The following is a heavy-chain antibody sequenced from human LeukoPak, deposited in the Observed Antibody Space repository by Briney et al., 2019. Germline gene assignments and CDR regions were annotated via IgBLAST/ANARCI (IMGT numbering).Heavy chain of an antibody. CDR2: IYYSGST. CDR3: ARGGSVYYDSSGYYLHDAFDI. CDR1: GGSISSYY. V-gene: IGHV4-59*01. J-gene: IGHJ3*02. Sequence: SETLSLTCTVSGGSISSYYWSWIRQPPGKGLEWIGYIYYSGSTNYNPSLKSRVTISVDASQTPFSLKLSSVTAADTAVYYCARGGSVYYDSSGYYLHDAFDIWGEGTMVTVSS. D-gene: IGHD3-22*01.